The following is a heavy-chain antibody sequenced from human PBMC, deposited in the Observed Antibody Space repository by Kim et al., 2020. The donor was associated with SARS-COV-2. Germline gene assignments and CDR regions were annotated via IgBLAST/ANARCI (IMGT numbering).Heavy chain of an antibody. D-gene: IGHD3-9*01. V-gene: IGHV3-53*01. CDR3: ARGLLRYFDWLSPIPYYFDY. J-gene: IGHJ4*02. Sequence: GGSLRLSCAASGFTVSSNYMSWVRQAPGKGLEWVSVIYSGGSTYYADSVKGRFTISRDNSKNTLYLQMNSLRAEDTAVYYCARGLLRYFDWLSPIPYYFDYWGQGTLVTVSS. CDR1: GFTVSSNY. CDR2: IYSGGST.